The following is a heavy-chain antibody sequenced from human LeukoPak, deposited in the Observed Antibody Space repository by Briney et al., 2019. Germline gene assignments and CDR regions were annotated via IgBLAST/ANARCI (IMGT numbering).Heavy chain of an antibody. D-gene: IGHD6-19*01. CDR2: ISNNGGYT. CDR3: AKDWGSSGWYNWFDP. CDR1: GFTFSSSA. V-gene: IGHV3-23*01. Sequence: PGGSLRLSCAASGFTFSSSAMSWVRQAPGKGLEWVSAISNNGGYTYYADSVQGRFTISRDNSKSTLCLQMNSLRVEDTAVYYCAKDWGSSGWYNWFDPWGQGTLVTVSS. J-gene: IGHJ5*02.